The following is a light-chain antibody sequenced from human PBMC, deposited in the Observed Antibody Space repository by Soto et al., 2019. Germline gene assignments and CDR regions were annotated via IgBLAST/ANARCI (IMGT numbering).Light chain of an antibody. J-gene: IGKJ2*01. V-gene: IGKV3-20*01. CDR3: QQYVSSPYT. CDR2: AAS. Sequence: EIVLTQSPGTLSLSPGERATLSCWPSQSISSSYSAWYQQKPGQAPRLLISAASSRATGIPDRFSGSGSGTDFTLTISRLEPEDFAMYHCQQYVSSPYTFGQGTKLEIK. CDR1: QSISSSY.